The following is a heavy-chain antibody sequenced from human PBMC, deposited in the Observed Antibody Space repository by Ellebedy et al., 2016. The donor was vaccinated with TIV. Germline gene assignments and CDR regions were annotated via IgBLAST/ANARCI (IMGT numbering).Heavy chain of an antibody. CDR2: ISSTGGST. J-gene: IGHJ6*02. D-gene: IGHD3-16*02. Sequence: PGGSLRLSCSASGFIFSSYAMHWARQAPGKGLEYVSAISSTGGSTYYADSVKGRFTISRDNSDNTLYLQMNSLRTEDTAVYYCARDLSRTPGRYYGLDAWGQGTAVTVSS. CDR1: GFIFSSYA. CDR3: ARDLSRTPGRYYGLDA. V-gene: IGHV3-64*04.